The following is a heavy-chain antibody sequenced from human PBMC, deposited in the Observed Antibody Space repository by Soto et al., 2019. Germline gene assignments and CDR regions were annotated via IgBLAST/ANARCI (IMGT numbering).Heavy chain of an antibody. Sequence: GASVKVSCKASGFTFTSSAVQWVRQARGQRLEWIGWIVVGSGNTNYAQKFQERVTITRDMSTSTAYMELSSLRSEDTAVYYCAAAELVPYYYGSGSLNLNDYWGQGTLVTGSS. J-gene: IGHJ4*02. CDR2: IVVGSGNT. V-gene: IGHV1-58*01. CDR3: AAAELVPYYYGSGSLNLNDY. D-gene: IGHD3-10*01. CDR1: GFTFTSSA.